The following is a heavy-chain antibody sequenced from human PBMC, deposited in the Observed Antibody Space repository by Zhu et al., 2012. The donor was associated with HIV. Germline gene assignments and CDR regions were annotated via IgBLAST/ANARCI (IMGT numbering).Heavy chain of an antibody. CDR1: GGSISSSSYY. Sequence: QVQLQESGPGLVKPSETLSLTCTVSGGSISSSSYYWGWIRQPPGKGLEWIGSIYYSGSTYYNPSLKSRVTISVDTSKNQFSLKLSSVTAADTAVYYCARHRGAAAGSTWGQGTLVTVSS. CDR2: IYYSGST. V-gene: IGHV4-39*01. J-gene: IGHJ4*02. D-gene: IGHD6-13*01. CDR3: ARHRGAAAGST.